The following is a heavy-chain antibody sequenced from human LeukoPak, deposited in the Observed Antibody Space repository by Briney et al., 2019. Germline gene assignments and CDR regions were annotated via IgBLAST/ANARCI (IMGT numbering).Heavy chain of an antibody. CDR1: GGSISSYY. D-gene: IGHD3-3*01. Sequence: SETLSLTCTVSGGSISSYYWSWIRQPAGTALEWIGRIYTSGTITYNPSLKSRVTMSVDTSKNQFSLNLSSVTAADTAVYFCARISGVVPFDHWGQGTLVTVSS. CDR2: IYTSGTI. J-gene: IGHJ4*02. V-gene: IGHV4-4*07. CDR3: ARISGVVPFDH.